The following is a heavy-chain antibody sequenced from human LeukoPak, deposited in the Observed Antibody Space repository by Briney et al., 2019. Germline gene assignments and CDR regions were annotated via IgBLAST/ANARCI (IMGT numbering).Heavy chain of an antibody. V-gene: IGHV4-31*03. CDR3: ARTHARQNAFDI. Sequence: SQTLSLTCTVSGGSISSGGYYWSWIRQHPGKGLEWIGYVHYSGNTYYNPSLKSRVTMSRDTSKNHFSLKLSSATAADTAVYYCARTHARQNAFDIWGQGTMVTASS. CDR1: GGSISSGGYY. CDR2: VHYSGNT. J-gene: IGHJ3*02.